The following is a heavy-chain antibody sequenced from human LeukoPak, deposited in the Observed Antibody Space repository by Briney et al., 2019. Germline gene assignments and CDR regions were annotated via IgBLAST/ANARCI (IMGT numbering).Heavy chain of an antibody. V-gene: IGHV4-59*01. Sequence: PSETLSLTCTVAGGSISSYYWSWIRQPPGKGLEWLGYIYYSVSNNYNPSLKSRVTISVETSKNQFSLKLSSVTAADTAVYYCARGWDYDILTGYYNPYYYGMDVWGQGTTVTVSS. J-gene: IGHJ6*02. CDR2: IYYSVSN. D-gene: IGHD3-9*01. CDR3: ARGWDYDILTGYYNPYYYGMDV. CDR1: GGSISSYY.